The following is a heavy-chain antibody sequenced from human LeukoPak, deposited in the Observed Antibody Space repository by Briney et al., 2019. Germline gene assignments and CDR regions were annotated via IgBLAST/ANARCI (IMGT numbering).Heavy chain of an antibody. CDR3: ASGLEWELPRYLVGDAFDI. CDR1: GFTFSSYA. Sequence: PGGSLRLSCSASGFTFSSYAMHWVRQAPGKGLEWVAVIWYDGSNKYYADSVKGRFTISRDNSKNTLYLQMNSLRAEDTAVYYCASGLEWELPRYLVGDAFDIWGQGTMVTVSS. CDR2: IWYDGSNK. J-gene: IGHJ3*02. D-gene: IGHD1-26*01. V-gene: IGHV3-33*08.